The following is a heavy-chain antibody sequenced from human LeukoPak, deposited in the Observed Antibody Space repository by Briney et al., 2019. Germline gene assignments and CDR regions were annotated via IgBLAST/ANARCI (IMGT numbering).Heavy chain of an antibody. D-gene: IGHD5-12*01. CDR3: ATWGVATNYFDY. CDR2: IYYSGST. CDR1: GGAISSSSYY. J-gene: IGHJ4*02. Sequence: SETLSLTCTVSGGAISSSSYYWGWIRQPPGKGLEWIGSIYYSGSTYYNPSLKSRVTISVDTSKNQSSLKLSSVTAADTAVYYCATWGVATNYFDYWGQGTLVTVSS. V-gene: IGHV4-39*01.